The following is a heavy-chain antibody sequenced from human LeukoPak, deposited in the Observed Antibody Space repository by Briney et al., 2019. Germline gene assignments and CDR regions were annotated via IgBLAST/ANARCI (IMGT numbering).Heavy chain of an antibody. CDR2: TYFRSKWYI. Sequence: SQTLSLTYAISGDSVSNNSAAWYWIRQSPSRGLEWLGRTYFRSKWYIDYAVSVQGRISINPDTSRNQFSLHLNSVTPEDTAVYYCARVYYVGELHWFDPWGQGTLVTVSS. V-gene: IGHV6-1*01. J-gene: IGHJ5*02. CDR3: ARVYYVGELHWFDP. D-gene: IGHD3-16*01. CDR1: GDSVSNNSAA.